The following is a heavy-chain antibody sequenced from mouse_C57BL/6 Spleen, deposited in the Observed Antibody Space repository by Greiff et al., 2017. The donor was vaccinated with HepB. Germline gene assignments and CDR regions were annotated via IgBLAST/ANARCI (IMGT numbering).Heavy chain of an antibody. Sequence: VQLQQSGAELARPGASVKLSCKASGYTFTSYGISWVKQRTGQGLEWIGEIYPRSGNTYYNEKFKGKATLTADKSSRTAYMELRSLTSEDSAVYFCAREAYSNSAYWGQGTLVTVSA. CDR3: AREAYSNSAY. CDR2: IYPRSGNT. V-gene: IGHV1-81*01. J-gene: IGHJ3*01. CDR1: GYTFTSYG. D-gene: IGHD2-5*01.